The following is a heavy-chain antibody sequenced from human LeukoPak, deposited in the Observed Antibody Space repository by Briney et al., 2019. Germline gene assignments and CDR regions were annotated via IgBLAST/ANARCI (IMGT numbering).Heavy chain of an antibody. D-gene: IGHD3-22*01. V-gene: IGHV1-69*13. CDR3: ARSSYDRRLVFDAFDI. CDR2: IIPIFGTA. J-gene: IGHJ3*02. Sequence: ASVKVSCKASGGTFSSYAISWVRQAPGQGLEWMGGIIPIFGTANYAQKFQGRVTITVDESTSTAYMELSSLRSEDTAVYYCARSSYDRRLVFDAFDIWGQGTMVTVSS. CDR1: GGTFSSYA.